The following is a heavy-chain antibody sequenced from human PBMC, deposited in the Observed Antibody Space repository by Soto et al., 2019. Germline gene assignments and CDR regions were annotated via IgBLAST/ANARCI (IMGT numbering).Heavy chain of an antibody. D-gene: IGHD3-16*01. J-gene: IGHJ6*02. V-gene: IGHV3-15*07. CDR2: IKSKTDGGTT. CDR1: GFTFSNAC. Sequence: PGGSLRLSCAASGFTFSNACMNWVRQAPGKGLEWVGRIKSKTDGGTTDYAAPVKGRFTISRDDSKNTLYLQMNSLKTEDTAVYYCTTSIMITFGGVPISGGDYYGMDVWGQGTTVTVSS. CDR3: TTSIMITFGGVPISGGDYYGMDV.